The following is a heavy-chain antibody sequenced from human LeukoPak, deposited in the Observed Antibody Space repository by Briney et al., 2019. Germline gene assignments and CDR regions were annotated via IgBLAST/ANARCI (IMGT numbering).Heavy chain of an antibody. V-gene: IGHV3-23*01. CDR2: INGSGGST. CDR1: GFMFSSYA. Sequence: PGGSLRLSCAASGFMFSSYAMSWVRQAPGKVLEWVSDINGSGGSTYYADSVKGRFTISRDNSKNTLYLQMNSLRAEDTAVYYCAKRIQSAMATGYWGQGALVTVSS. D-gene: IGHD5-18*01. CDR3: AKRIQSAMATGY. J-gene: IGHJ4*02.